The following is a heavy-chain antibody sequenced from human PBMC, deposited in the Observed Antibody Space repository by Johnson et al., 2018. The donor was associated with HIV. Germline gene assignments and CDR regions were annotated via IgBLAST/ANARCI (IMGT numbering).Heavy chain of an antibody. CDR2: ISWNSGSI. J-gene: IGHJ3*02. V-gene: IGHV3-9*01. CDR1: GFTFDDYA. Sequence: VQLVESGGGVVRPGGSLRLSCAASGFTFDDYAMHWVRQAPGKGLEWVSGISWNSGSIGYADSVKGRFTISRDDSKSIAYLQMNSLKTEDTAVYYCTRAEWHDAFDIWGQGTMVTVSS. CDR3: TRAEWHDAFDI. D-gene: IGHD1-14*01.